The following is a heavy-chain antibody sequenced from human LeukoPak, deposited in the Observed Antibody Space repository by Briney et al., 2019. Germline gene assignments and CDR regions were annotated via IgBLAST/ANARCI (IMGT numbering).Heavy chain of an antibody. CDR1: GGSISSYY. Sequence: SETLSLTCTVSGGSISSYYWSWIRQPPGKGLEWIGYIYYSGSTNYNPSLKSRVTISVDTSKNQFSLKLSSVTAADTAVYYCARRLSSGPVGSDWFDPWGQGTLVTVSS. D-gene: IGHD6-19*01. V-gene: IGHV4-59*08. CDR3: ARRLSSGPVGSDWFDP. CDR2: IYYSGST. J-gene: IGHJ5*02.